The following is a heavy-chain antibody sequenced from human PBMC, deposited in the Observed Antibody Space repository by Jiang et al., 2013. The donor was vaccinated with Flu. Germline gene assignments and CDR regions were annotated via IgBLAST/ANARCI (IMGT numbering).Heavy chain of an antibody. V-gene: IGHV4-4*02. CDR3: ASSVSGVGYYDFWSGYFDY. Sequence: GLVKPSGTLSLTCAVSGGSISSSNWWSWVRQPPGKGLEWIGEIYHSGSTNYNPSLKSRVTISVDKSKNQFSLKLSSVTAADTAVYYCASSVSGVGYYDFWSGYFDYWGQGTLVTVSS. CDR1: GGSISSSNW. D-gene: IGHD3-3*01. J-gene: IGHJ4*02. CDR2: IYHSGST.